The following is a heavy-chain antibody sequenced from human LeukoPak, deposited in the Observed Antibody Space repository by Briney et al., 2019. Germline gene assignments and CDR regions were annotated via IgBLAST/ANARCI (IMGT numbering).Heavy chain of an antibody. CDR2: INNAGVNT. V-gene: IGHV3-11*06. CDR3: VRDHHRRHYDSQARDTFDI. CDR1: GFTFRDYG. D-gene: IGHD3-22*01. J-gene: IGHJ3*02. Sequence: PGGSLRLSCAASGFTFRDYGMSWVRQAPGKGLEWVSSINNAGVNTHYADSVKGRFTISRDNAKNSLYLQMSSLRAEDTAVYYCVRDHHRRHYDSQARDTFDIWGQGTMVTVSS.